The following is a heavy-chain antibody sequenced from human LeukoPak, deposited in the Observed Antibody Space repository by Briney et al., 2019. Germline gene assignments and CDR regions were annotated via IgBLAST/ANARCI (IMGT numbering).Heavy chain of an antibody. CDR2: ISYDGSNK. CDR1: GFTFSSYG. J-gene: IGHJ5*02. D-gene: IGHD2-2*01. Sequence: PGGSLRLSCAASGFTFSSYGMHWVRQAPGKGLEWVAVISYDGSNKYYADSVKGRFTISRDNSKNTLYLQMNSLRAEDTAVYYCAKGDCSSTSCHLPFDPWGQGTLVTVSS. V-gene: IGHV3-30*18. CDR3: AKGDCSSTSCHLPFDP.